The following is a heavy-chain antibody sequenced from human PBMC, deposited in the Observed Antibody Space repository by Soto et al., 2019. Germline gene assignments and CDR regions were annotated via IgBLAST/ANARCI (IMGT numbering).Heavy chain of an antibody. CDR1: GGTFSSYA. D-gene: IGHD3-22*01. V-gene: IGHV1-69*13. CDR2: IIPIFGTA. CDR3: ARERGYYYDSSGQNDAFDI. Sequence: ASVKVSCKASGGTFSSYAISWVRQAPGQGLEWMGGIIPIFGTANYAQKFQGRVTITADESTSTAYMELSSLRSEDTAVYYCARERGYYYDSSGQNDAFDIWGQGTMVTVSS. J-gene: IGHJ3*02.